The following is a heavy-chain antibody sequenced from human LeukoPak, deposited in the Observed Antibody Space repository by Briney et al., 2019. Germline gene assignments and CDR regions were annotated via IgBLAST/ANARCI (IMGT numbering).Heavy chain of an antibody. CDR3: ARAVDYRNYFDY. CDR1: GDSMTRGGYY. Sequence: ASETLSLTCTVSGDSMTRGGYYWSWVRQHPGKGLEWVGFIYHIGTTFYNPSLESRATISVDTSQNQFSLKLTSVTAADTAVYYCARAVDYRNYFDYWGQGTLVTVSS. D-gene: IGHD4-11*01. V-gene: IGHV4-31*03. CDR2: IYHIGTT. J-gene: IGHJ4*02.